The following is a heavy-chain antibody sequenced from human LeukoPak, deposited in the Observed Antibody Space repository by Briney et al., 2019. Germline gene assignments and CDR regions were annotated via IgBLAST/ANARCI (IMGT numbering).Heavy chain of an antibody. CDR2: ISSSSSYI. CDR1: GFTFSSYS. J-gene: IGHJ4*02. D-gene: IGHD3-9*01. V-gene: IGHV3-21*01. CDR3: ARVPYFDWLFHFDY. Sequence: GGXXRLSCAASGFTFSSYSMNWVRQAPGKGLEWVSSISSSSSYIYYADSVKGRFTISRDNAKNSLYLQMNSLRAEDTAVYYCARVPYFDWLFHFDYWGQGTLVTVSS.